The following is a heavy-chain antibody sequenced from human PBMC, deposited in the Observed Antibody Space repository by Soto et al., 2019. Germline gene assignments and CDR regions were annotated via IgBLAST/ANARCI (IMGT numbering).Heavy chain of an antibody. J-gene: IGHJ6*02. V-gene: IGHV1-69*12. CDR1: GGTFSSYA. CDR3: ARDMGQQLALRDYYCGIDV. CDR2: IIPIFGTA. D-gene: IGHD6-13*01. Sequence: QVQLVQSGAEVKKPGSSVKVSCKASGGTFSSYAISWVRQAPGQGLEWMGGIIPIFGTANYAQKFQGRVTITADESTSTAYMELSSLRSEDTAVYYCARDMGQQLALRDYYCGIDVWGQGTTVTVSS.